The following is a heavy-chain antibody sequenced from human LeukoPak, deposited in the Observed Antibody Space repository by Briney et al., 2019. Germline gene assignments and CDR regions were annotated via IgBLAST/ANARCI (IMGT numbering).Heavy chain of an antibody. CDR1: GFTFSSYS. V-gene: IGHV3-23*01. CDR3: AKGGASYYDILTGYYPSDY. J-gene: IGHJ4*02. Sequence: GGSLRLSCAASGFTFSSYSMNWVRQAPGKGLEWVSAISGSGGSTYYADSVKGRFTISRDNSKNTLYLQMNSLRAEDTAVYYCAKGGASYYDILTGYYPSDYWGQGTLVTVSS. D-gene: IGHD3-9*01. CDR2: ISGSGGST.